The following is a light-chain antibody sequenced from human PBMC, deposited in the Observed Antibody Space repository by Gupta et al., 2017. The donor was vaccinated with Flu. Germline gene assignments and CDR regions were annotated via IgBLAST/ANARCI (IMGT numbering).Light chain of an antibody. Sequence: SYVLTQPPSVSVAPGQTARVSCGGNNIGTRGVHWYQQKPGQAPVLVVYEDSDRPSGIPDRFSGSNSGNTATLTISRVEVGDEADYYCQVWDASSQHVIFGGGTKLTVL. J-gene: IGLJ2*01. CDR2: EDS. CDR1: NIGTRG. V-gene: IGLV3-21*02. CDR3: QVWDASSQHVI.